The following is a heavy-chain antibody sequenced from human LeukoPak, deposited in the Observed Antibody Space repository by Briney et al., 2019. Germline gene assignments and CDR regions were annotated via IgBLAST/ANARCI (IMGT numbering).Heavy chain of an antibody. CDR1: GFTFSSYW. J-gene: IGHJ4*02. V-gene: IGHV3-74*01. CDR3: ARVGASSGYQDRWATVGY. D-gene: IGHD3-22*01. CDR2: INSDGSST. Sequence: GGSLRLSCAASGFTFSSYWMHWVRQSPGKGLVWVSGINSDGSSTSYADSVKGRFTISRDSSKNTLFLQMNTLRVEDTAVYYCARVGASSGYQDRWATVGYWGQGTLVIVPS.